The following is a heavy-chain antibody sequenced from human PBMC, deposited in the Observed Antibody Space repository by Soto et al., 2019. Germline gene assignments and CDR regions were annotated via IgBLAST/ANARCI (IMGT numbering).Heavy chain of an antibody. Sequence: SETLSLTCAVYGGSFGGYYWSWIRQPPGKGLEWIGEINHSGSTNYNPSLKSRVTISVDTSKNQFSLKLSSVTAADTAVYYCARGPGYSSGWPIRNWFDPWGQGTLVT. CDR2: INHSGST. V-gene: IGHV4-34*01. D-gene: IGHD6-19*01. CDR3: ARGPGYSSGWPIRNWFDP. CDR1: GGSFGGYY. J-gene: IGHJ5*02.